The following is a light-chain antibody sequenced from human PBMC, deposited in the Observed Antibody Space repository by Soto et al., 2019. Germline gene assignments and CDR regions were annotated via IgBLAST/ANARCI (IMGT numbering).Light chain of an antibody. CDR2: DDD. V-gene: IGLV1-51*01. Sequence: QSVMTQPPSVSAAPGQKVTISCSGSSSNIGGNSVSWYQQLPGTAPKLLIYDDDKPPSGIPDRFSGSKSGTSATLVITGFQTGDEADYYCGSWDSSLSAYVFATGTKLTVL. CDR3: GSWDSSLSAYV. J-gene: IGLJ1*01. CDR1: SSNIGGNS.